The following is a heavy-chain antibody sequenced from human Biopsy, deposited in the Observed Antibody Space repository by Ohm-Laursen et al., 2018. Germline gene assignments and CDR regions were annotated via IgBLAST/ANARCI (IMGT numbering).Heavy chain of an antibody. J-gene: IGHJ4*02. V-gene: IGHV4-4*07. D-gene: IGHD3-16*01. Sequence: TLSLTCTVSGGSTSSYYWNWIRQPAGKGLEWIGRIYTSGSTNFNPSLKSRVTMSIDTSKNQFSLRLSSVTAADTAVYYCARAAFGPFDSWGQGALVTVSS. CDR1: GGSTSSYY. CDR3: ARAAFGPFDS. CDR2: IYTSGST.